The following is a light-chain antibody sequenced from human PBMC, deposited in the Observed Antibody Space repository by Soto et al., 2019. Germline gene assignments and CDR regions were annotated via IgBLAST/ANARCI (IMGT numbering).Light chain of an antibody. CDR2: HAS. CDR3: QQYASSPLT. V-gene: IGKV3-20*01. Sequence: EIVLTQSPGTLSLSPGERATLSCRASQSVGRDYLAWYQQKPGQAPRLLIYHASNGATGIPDRFSGSGSGTDFTLTISRLEPEDFAEFYCQQYASSPLTFGGGTKVEIK. J-gene: IGKJ4*01. CDR1: QSVGRDY.